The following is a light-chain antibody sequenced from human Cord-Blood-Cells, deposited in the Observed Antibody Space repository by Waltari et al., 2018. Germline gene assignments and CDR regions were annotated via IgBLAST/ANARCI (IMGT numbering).Light chain of an antibody. CDR3: CSYAGSSTV. Sequence: QSALTQPASVSGSPGQSITISCTGTSSDVGSYNLFSSYQQHPGKAPKLMIYEGSKQTPGVSNRISGSKSGNTAYLPISGLQAEDEADYYCCSYAGSSTVFGGGTKLTVL. V-gene: IGLV2-23*01. CDR2: EGS. CDR1: SSDVGSYNL. J-gene: IGLJ3*02.